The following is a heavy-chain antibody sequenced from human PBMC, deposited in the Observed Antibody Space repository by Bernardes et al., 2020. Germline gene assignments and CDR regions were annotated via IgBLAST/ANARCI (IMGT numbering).Heavy chain of an antibody. J-gene: IGHJ4*02. D-gene: IGHD5-12*01. CDR1: GFTFSNYA. Sequence: GGSLRLSCAASGFTFSNYAMNWVRQAPGKGLEWVSGDTDSGTITYYADSVKGRFTISRDNSKNTLYLQMNSLRAEDTALYYCAKRTRDGYNSQIDYWVQGTLVTVSS. V-gene: IGHV3-23*01. CDR3: AKRTRDGYNSQIDY. CDR2: DTDSGTIT.